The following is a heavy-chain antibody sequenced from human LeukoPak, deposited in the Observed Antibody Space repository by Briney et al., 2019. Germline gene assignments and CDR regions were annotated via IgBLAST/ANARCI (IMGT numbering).Heavy chain of an antibody. CDR1: GYSISNDYY. V-gene: IGHV4-38-2*01. J-gene: IGHJ5*02. CDR2: IYHSGSG. CDR3: ARHYGP. Sequence: SETLSLTCAVSGYSISNDYYWGWIRQPPGRGLEWIGHIYHSGSGYYNPSLKSRVTISVDTSKNQFSLKLNSVTAADTAVYYCARHYGPWGQGTLVTVSS. D-gene: IGHD3-16*01.